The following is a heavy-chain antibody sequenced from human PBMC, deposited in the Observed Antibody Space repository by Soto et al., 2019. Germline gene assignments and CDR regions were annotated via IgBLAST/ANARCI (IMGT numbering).Heavy chain of an antibody. D-gene: IGHD6-19*01. CDR3: GSIAVAEGFDP. Sequence: GGSLRLSCAASGFDVSYNYMSCVRQAPGKGLEWLSIIHPDGATYYAGSVKGRFTISRDNSKNTVHLQMNDLRGDDTAVYYCGSIAVAEGFDPWGQGTLVTVSS. CDR2: IHPDGAT. J-gene: IGHJ5*02. V-gene: IGHV3-53*01. CDR1: GFDVSYNY.